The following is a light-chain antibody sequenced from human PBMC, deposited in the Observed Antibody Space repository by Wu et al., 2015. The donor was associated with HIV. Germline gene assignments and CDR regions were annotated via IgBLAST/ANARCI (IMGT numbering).Light chain of an antibody. V-gene: IGKV1-39*01. Sequence: DIQMTQSPSSLSASVGDRVTITCRASQSISNFLNWYQQKPGKAPKLLIYAASNLQSGVPSRFSGRGSGTDFTLTISSLQPEDFATYYCQQSYRTPRTFGQGTKVAFK. CDR3: QQSYRTPRT. CDR1: QSISNF. J-gene: IGKJ1*01. CDR2: AAS.